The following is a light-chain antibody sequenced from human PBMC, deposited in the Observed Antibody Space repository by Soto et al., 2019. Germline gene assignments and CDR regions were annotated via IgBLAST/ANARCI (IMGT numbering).Light chain of an antibody. Sequence: EMVMTQSPATLSVSPGERVTLSCRASESVHRNLAWYQQKPGQGPSLLIYYASTRATGVPDRFTGSGSGTEFTLTISSLQSEDFGVYHCQHYRNWPPTFGPGTKVEIK. CDR2: YAS. CDR1: ESVHRN. CDR3: QHYRNWPPT. J-gene: IGKJ3*01. V-gene: IGKV3-15*01.